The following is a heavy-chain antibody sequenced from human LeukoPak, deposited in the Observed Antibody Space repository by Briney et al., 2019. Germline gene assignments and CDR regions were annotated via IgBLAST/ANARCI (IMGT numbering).Heavy chain of an antibody. Sequence: GGSLRLSCAASGFIFSSYEMSWVRQAPGKGLEWVSYISSSGSTIYYADSVKGRFTISRDNAKNSPYLQMNSLRAEDTAVYYCARDDSYGLDYWGQGTLVTVSS. CDR2: ISSSGSTI. CDR3: ARDDSYGLDY. D-gene: IGHD5-18*01. V-gene: IGHV3-48*03. CDR1: GFIFSSYE. J-gene: IGHJ4*02.